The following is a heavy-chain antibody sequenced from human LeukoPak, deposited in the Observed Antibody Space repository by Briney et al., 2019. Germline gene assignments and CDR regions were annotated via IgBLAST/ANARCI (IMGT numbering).Heavy chain of an antibody. Sequence: GSLSLSCAASGFTFSSYAMSWVRPAPGKGLEWVSAISGSGGSTYYADSVKGRFTISRDNSKNTLYLQMNSLRAEDTAVYYCAKDPTVTTFNWFDPWGQGTLVTVSS. V-gene: IGHV3-23*01. CDR3: AKDPTVTTFNWFDP. CDR2: ISGSGGST. D-gene: IGHD4-17*01. CDR1: GFTFSSYA. J-gene: IGHJ5*02.